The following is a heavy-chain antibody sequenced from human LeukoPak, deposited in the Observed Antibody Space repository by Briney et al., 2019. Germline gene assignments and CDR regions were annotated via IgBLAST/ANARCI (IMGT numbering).Heavy chain of an antibody. CDR1: GFIFNKYA. D-gene: IGHD3-10*01. CDR3: AKTSGPGSYYPVDH. J-gene: IGHJ4*02. Sequence: QSGGALRLSCAASGFIFNKYAMSWVRQAPGKGLQWLSNISGGGGGTDYTDPVKGRFAISRDNSQNTLYLRMNSLRLEDTAVYYCAKTSGPGSYYPVDHWGQGTLVTVSS. V-gene: IGHV3-23*01. CDR2: ISGGGGGT.